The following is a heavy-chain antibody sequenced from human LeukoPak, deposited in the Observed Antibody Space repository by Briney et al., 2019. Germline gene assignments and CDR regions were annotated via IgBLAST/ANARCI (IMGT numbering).Heavy chain of an antibody. CDR3: ARDRARLTVPITRHVAFDI. D-gene: IGHD4-17*01. CDR2: INPNSGGT. CDR1: GYTFTGYY. Sequence: GASVKVSCKASGYTFTGYYMHWVRQAPGQGLEWMGWINPNSGGTNYAQKFQGRVTMTRDTSISTAYMELSRLRSDDTAVYYCARDRARLTVPITRHVAFDIWGQGTMVTVSS. V-gene: IGHV1-2*02. J-gene: IGHJ3*02.